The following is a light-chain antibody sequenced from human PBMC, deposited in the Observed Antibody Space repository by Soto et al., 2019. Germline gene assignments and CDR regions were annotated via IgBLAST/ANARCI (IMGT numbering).Light chain of an antibody. CDR1: QTISSSY. Sequence: EIVLTQSPHTLSLSPGVIASLSCRTRQTISSSYFAWYQQKPGQSPRLLVYAASIRTPGIPDRFSGSGSGADFTLTISRLEPTDFAVYYCQRYDGSLTFGGGTRVEIK. J-gene: IGKJ4*01. V-gene: IGKV3-20*01. CDR3: QRYDGSLT. CDR2: AAS.